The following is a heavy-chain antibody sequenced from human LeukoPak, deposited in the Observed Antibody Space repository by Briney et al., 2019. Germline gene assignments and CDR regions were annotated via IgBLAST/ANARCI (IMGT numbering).Heavy chain of an antibody. V-gene: IGHV3-30*18. CDR3: AKDDHYGAGSFPTDY. D-gene: IGHD3-10*01. Sequence: GGSLRLSCAASGFTFSSSGMHWVRQAPGKGLEWVAVISYDGSDKYYADSVKGRFTISRDNSKNTLYLQMNSLRAENTAVYYCAKDDHYGAGSFPTDYWGQGTLVTVAS. CDR1: GFTFSSSG. CDR2: ISYDGSDK. J-gene: IGHJ4*02.